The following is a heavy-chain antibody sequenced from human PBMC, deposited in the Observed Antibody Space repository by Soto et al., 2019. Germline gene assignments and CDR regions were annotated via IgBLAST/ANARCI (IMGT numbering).Heavy chain of an antibody. V-gene: IGHV1-18*01. CDR3: ARDNLYDYIWGSYRPIDY. Sequence: QVQLVQSGAEVKKPGASVKVSCKASGYTFTSYGISWVRQAPGQGLEWMGWISAYNGNTNYAQKLQGRVTMTTDTSTSTAYMELRSLRSDDTVVYYCARDNLYDYIWGSYRPIDYWGQGTLVTVSS. CDR2: ISAYNGNT. D-gene: IGHD3-16*02. CDR1: GYTFTSYG. J-gene: IGHJ4*02.